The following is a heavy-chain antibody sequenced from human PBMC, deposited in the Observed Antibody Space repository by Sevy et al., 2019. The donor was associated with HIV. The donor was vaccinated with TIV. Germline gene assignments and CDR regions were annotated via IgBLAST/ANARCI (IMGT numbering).Heavy chain of an antibody. Sequence: GGSLRLSCAASGFSFSSHGMHWVRQAPGKGLEWMSYIQYDGSNKDYADSVKGRFTISRDNSKNTLYLQMNSLRVEDTAVFYCVKEGGGGGGDHWGQGTLVTVSS. CDR3: VKEGGGGGGDH. V-gene: IGHV3-30*02. CDR1: GFSFSSHG. D-gene: IGHD3-16*01. J-gene: IGHJ4*02. CDR2: IQYDGSNK.